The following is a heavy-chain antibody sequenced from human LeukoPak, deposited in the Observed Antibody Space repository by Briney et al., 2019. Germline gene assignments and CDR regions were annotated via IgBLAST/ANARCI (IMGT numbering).Heavy chain of an antibody. V-gene: IGHV3-7*01. CDR1: GFTFSSYW. D-gene: IGHD2-2*01. CDR2: IKQDGSEK. CDR3: ARGCSRVVPAYNWFDP. J-gene: IGHJ5*02. Sequence: GGSLRLSCAASGFTFSSYWMSWVRQAPGKGLEWVANIKQDGSEKYYVDSVKGRFTISRDNAKNSLYLQMNSLRVEDTAVYYCARGCSRVVPAYNWFDPWGQGTLVTVSS.